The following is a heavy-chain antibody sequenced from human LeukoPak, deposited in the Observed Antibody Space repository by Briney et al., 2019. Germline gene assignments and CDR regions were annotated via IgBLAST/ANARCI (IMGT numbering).Heavy chain of an antibody. V-gene: IGHV1-2*06. Sequence: ASVKVSCKASGYTFTGYYMYWVRQAPGQGLEWMGRINPNSGGTNYAQKFQGRVTMTRDTSISTAYMELSRLRSDDTAVYYCARSSRKYDFWSGYYSLFDYWGQGTLVTVSS. CDR3: ARSSRKYDFWSGYYSLFDY. J-gene: IGHJ4*02. D-gene: IGHD3-3*01. CDR1: GYTFTGYY. CDR2: INPNSGGT.